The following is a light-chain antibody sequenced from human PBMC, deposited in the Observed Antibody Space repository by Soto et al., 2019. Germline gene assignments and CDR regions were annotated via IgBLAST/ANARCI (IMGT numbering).Light chain of an antibody. Sequence: DIQMTQSPSSVSASVGDRVTINCRASQDISSWLAWYQQKPGKAPKLLIYAASNLQSGVPSRFSGSGSGTDFTLTISSLQSEDFATYSCQQGYSFAFTFGPGTKV. CDR2: AAS. CDR3: QQGYSFAFT. CDR1: QDISSW. V-gene: IGKV1-12*01. J-gene: IGKJ3*01.